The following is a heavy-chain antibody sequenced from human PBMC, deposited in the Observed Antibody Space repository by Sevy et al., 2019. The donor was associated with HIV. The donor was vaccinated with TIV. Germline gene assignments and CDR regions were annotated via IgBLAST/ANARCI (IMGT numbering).Heavy chain of an antibody. CDR1: GFTFSDHY. D-gene: IGHD3-22*01. CDR2: ISSSGSFT. V-gene: IGHV3-11*06. J-gene: IGHJ4*02. Sequence: GGSLRLSCAASGFTFSDHYMSWIRQAPGKGLEWVSYISSSGSFTNNADSVKGRFTISRDNAKNSLSLQMNSLRAEDTTVYYCARGDSSRCPDYWGQGTLVTVSS. CDR3: ARGDSSRCPDY.